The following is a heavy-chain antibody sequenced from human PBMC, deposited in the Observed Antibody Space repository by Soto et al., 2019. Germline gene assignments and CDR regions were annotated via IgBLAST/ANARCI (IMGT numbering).Heavy chain of an antibody. V-gene: IGHV3-66*01. Sequence: EVQLVESGGGLVQPGGSLRVSCAASGFTVSSNYMSWVRQAPGKGLEWVSVIYSGGTTYYADSVKGRFTISRDNSRNTLYLQMNSLRAEDTAVYYCARDGGRGWDLDNWGQGTLVTVSS. D-gene: IGHD6-19*01. J-gene: IGHJ4*02. CDR3: ARDGGRGWDLDN. CDR2: IYSGGTT. CDR1: GFTVSSNY.